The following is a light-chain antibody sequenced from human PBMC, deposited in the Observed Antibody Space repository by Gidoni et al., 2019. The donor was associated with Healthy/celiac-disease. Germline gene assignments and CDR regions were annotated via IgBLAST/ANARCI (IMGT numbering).Light chain of an antibody. CDR1: SSDVGGYNY. J-gene: IGLJ2*01. V-gene: IGLV2-14*01. Sequence: QSALTQPAYVSGSPGQSITISCTGTSSDVGGYNYVSWYQQHPGKAPKLMIYDVSNRPSVVSNRFSGSKSGNTASLTISGLQAEDEADYYCSSYTSSSHVVFGGGTKLTVL. CDR3: SSYTSSSHVV. CDR2: DVS.